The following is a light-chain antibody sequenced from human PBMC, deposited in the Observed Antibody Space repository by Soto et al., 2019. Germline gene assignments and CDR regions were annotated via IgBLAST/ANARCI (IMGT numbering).Light chain of an antibody. J-gene: IGKJ4*01. CDR1: QSVRSN. CDR2: GAS. CDR3: QQYNNWPRAT. V-gene: IGKV3-15*01. Sequence: ETVKTQSQPTLYVSPGERATLYCRASQSVRSNLAWYQQRPGQPPRLLIYGASTRATGIPARFSGSGSGTEFNLTISSLQSEDFAVYYCQQYNNWPRATFGGGTEVDIK.